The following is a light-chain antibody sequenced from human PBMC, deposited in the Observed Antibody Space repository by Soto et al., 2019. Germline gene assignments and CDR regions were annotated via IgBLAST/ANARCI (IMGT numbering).Light chain of an antibody. CDR3: CSYADTYTFVV. V-gene: IGLV2-11*01. Sequence: QSALTQPRSVSASPGQSVTISCTGTSSAVGTYNYVSWYQQHPGKAPKFIIYDVNKRPSGVPDRFSGSKSGNTASLTISGLQAEDEADYYCCSYADTYTFVVFGGGTKLTVL. CDR1: SSAVGTYNY. CDR2: DVN. J-gene: IGLJ2*01.